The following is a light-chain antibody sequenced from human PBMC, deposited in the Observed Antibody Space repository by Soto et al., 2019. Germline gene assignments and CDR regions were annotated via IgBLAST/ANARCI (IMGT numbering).Light chain of an antibody. CDR3: QQRSSWPLT. V-gene: IGKV3-11*01. J-gene: IGKJ4*01. Sequence: EIWLTQSPATLSLSPRERATLSCRASQGVSSYLGWYQQKPGQAPRLLIYDASNRATGIPARFSGSGSGTDFTLTISSLEPEDFAVYYCQQRSSWPLTFGGGTKVEI. CDR2: DAS. CDR1: QGVSSY.